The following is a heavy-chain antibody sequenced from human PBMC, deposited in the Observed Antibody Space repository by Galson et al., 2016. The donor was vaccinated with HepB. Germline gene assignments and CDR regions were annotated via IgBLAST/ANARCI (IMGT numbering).Heavy chain of an antibody. J-gene: IGHJ4*02. D-gene: IGHD2-2*01. CDR2: INPSGEST. Sequence: SVKVSCKASGDTFSRYFMHWVRQAPGQGLEWMGIINPSGESTTYAQKFQGRVTMTRDTSTNTVYMELSALRPDDTAVYYCAPLVASFPHWGQGTLVTVSS. CDR1: GDTFSRYF. CDR3: APLVASFPH. V-gene: IGHV1-46*01.